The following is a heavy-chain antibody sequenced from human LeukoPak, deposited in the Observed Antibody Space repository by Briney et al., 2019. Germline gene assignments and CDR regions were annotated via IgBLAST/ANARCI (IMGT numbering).Heavy chain of an antibody. CDR1: GGSISSSSYY. V-gene: IGHV4-39*01. D-gene: IGHD1-26*01. Sequence: SETLSLTCTVSGGSISSSSYYWGWIRQPPGKGLEWIGNIYYSGNTYYNPSLKSRVTISVDTSKNQFSLKLSSATAADTAIYYCARLRGDSGSYAGGGVDYWGQGTLVTVSS. CDR3: ARLRGDSGSYAGGGVDY. J-gene: IGHJ4*02. CDR2: IYYSGNT.